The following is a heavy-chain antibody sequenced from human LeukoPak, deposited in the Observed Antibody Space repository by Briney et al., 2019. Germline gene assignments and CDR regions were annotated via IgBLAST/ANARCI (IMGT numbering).Heavy chain of an antibody. D-gene: IGHD6-19*01. V-gene: IGHV3-9*01. J-gene: IGHJ4*02. CDR1: GFTFDDYA. Sequence: GRSLRLSCAASGFTFDDYAMHWVRQAPGKGLEWVSGISWNSGSIGYADSVKGRFTISRDNAKNSLYLQMNSLRAEDTALYYCAKDISGGSDWNFDYWGQGTLVTVSS. CDR3: AKDISGGSDWNFDY. CDR2: ISWNSGSI.